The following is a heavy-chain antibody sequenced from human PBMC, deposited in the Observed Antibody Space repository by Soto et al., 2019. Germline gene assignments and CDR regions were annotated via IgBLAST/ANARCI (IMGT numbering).Heavy chain of an antibody. D-gene: IGHD3-3*01. CDR3: ASLLIFGPKGYYYYYYGMEV. CDR1: GGSISSYY. J-gene: IGHJ6*02. V-gene: IGHV4-59*08. Sequence: PSETLSLTCTVSGGSISSYYWSWIRQPPGKGREWIGYIYYSGSTNYNPSLKSRVTISVDTSKNQFSLKLSSVTAADTAVYYCASLLIFGPKGYYYYYYGMEVWGQGTTVTVSS. CDR2: IYYSGST.